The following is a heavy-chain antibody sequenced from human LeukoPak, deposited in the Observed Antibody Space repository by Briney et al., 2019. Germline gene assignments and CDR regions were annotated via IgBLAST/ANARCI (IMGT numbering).Heavy chain of an antibody. J-gene: IGHJ4*02. CDR1: GGSFSGYY. V-gene: IGHV4-34*01. CDR2: INHSGST. Sequence: PSETLSLTCAVYGGSFSGYYWSWIRQPPGKGLEWIGEINHSGSTNYKPSLKSRVTISVDTSKNQFSLKLSSVTAADTAVYYCARSLYDYVWGSYRYYDYWGQGTLVTVSS. D-gene: IGHD3-16*02. CDR3: ARSLYDYVWGSYRYYDY.